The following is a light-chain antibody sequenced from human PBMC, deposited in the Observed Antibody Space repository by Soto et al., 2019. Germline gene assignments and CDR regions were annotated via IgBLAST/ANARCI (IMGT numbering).Light chain of an antibody. CDR2: AAS. J-gene: IGKJ2*01. V-gene: IGKV1-39*01. CDR3: QQYNSYSYT. CDR1: QSISNH. Sequence: DIQMTQSPSSLSASVEDRVIITCRASQSISNHLNWYQQKPGEAPKLLIFAASSLQSGVPSRFSGSRSGPDFTLTISSLQPEDFATYYCQQYNSYSYTFGQGTKVDIK.